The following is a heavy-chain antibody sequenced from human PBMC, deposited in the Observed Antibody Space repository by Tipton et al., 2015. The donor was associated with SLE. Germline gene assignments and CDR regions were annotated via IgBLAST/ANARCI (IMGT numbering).Heavy chain of an antibody. Sequence: TLSLTCTVSGGSISSYYWSWIRQPPGKGLEWIGYIYTSGSTNYNPSLKSRVTISVDTSKNQFSLKLSSVTAAGTAVYYCASTVWAFDIWGQGTMVTVAS. CDR1: GGSISSYY. V-gene: IGHV4-4*09. J-gene: IGHJ3*02. CDR2: IYTSGST. CDR3: ASTVWAFDI. D-gene: IGHD3-16*01.